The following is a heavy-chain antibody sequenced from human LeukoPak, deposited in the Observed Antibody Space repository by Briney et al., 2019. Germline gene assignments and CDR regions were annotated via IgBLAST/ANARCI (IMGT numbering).Heavy chain of an antibody. Sequence: GGSLRLSCAASGFTFSSYWMHWVRQAPGKGLVWVSRINSDGSSTSYADAVKGRFTISRDNPKTTLYLQMNSLRAEDTAVYYCARSYGDYDYWGQGTLVTVSS. CDR1: GFTFSSYW. J-gene: IGHJ4*02. CDR2: INSDGSST. CDR3: ARSYGDYDY. V-gene: IGHV3-74*01. D-gene: IGHD4-17*01.